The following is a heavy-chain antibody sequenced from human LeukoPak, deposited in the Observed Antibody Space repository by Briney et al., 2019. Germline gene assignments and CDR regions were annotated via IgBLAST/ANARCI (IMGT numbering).Heavy chain of an antibody. J-gene: IGHJ1*01. V-gene: IGHV1-2*02. Sequence: ASVKVSCKASGYTFTGYYMHWVRQAPGQGLEWMGWINPNSGGTNYAQKFQGRVTMTRDTSISTAYMELSRLRSDDTAVYYCARDELWDIQWLAYFQQWGQGTLVTVSS. CDR3: ARDELWDIQWLAYFQQ. D-gene: IGHD6-19*01. CDR1: GYTFTGYY. CDR2: INPNSGGT.